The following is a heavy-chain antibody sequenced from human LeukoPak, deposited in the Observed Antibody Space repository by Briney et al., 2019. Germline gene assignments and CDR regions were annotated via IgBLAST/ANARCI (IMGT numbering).Heavy chain of an antibody. CDR1: GFTFDDYA. D-gene: IGHD1-26*01. Sequence: GGSLRLSCAASGFTFDDYAMHWVRQAPGKGLEWVSGISWNSGSIGYADSVKGRFTISRDNSKNTLYLQMNSLRAEDTAVYYCARGGSYLSAFDIWGQGTMVTVSS. CDR2: ISWNSGSI. V-gene: IGHV3-9*01. J-gene: IGHJ3*02. CDR3: ARGGSYLSAFDI.